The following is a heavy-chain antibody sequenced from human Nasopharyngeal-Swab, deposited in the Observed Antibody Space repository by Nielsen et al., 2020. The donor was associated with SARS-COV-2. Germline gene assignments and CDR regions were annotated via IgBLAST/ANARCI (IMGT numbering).Heavy chain of an antibody. D-gene: IGHD3-9*01. CDR3: ARVMFDWSVRPFDY. V-gene: IGHV4-34*01. J-gene: IGHJ4*02. CDR1: GGSFSGYY. Sequence: SETLSLTCAVYGGSFSGYYWNWIRQPPGKGLEWIGEINHSGSTNYNPSLKSRLTISVDTSKSQFSLKLSSVTAADTAVYYCARVMFDWSVRPFDYWGQGTLVTVSS. CDR2: INHSGST.